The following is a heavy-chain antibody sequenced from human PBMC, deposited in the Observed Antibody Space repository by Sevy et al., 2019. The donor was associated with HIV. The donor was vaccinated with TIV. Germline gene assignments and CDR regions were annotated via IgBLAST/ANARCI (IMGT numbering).Heavy chain of an antibody. D-gene: IGHD3-22*01. Sequence: ASVKVSCKVSGYTLTQFSMHWVRQAPGKGLEWMTTFDPEDGDPEDGKTIYAQKFLGRVTMTEETSTDTAYMELSSLRSDDTAVYYWATTKDYYDSSGYPFDYWGQGTLVTVSS. CDR3: ATTKDYYDSSGYPFDY. CDR1: GYTLTQFS. CDR2: FDPEDGDPEDGKT. V-gene: IGHV1-24*01. J-gene: IGHJ4*02.